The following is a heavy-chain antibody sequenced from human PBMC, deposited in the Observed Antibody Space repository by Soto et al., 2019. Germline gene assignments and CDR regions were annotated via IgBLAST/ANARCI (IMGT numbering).Heavy chain of an antibody. CDR1: GFSFSTYS. Sequence: GGSLRLSCAASGFSFSTYSINWVRQAPGKGLEWVSSISSSSNHVYYADSVKGRFTISGDNAKNSLYLQMNSLRAEDTAVYYCARDLPLYTGVFDMWGQGTMVTVSS. V-gene: IGHV3-21*01. CDR3: ARDLPLYTGVFDM. D-gene: IGHD2-2*02. CDR2: ISSSSNHV. J-gene: IGHJ3*02.